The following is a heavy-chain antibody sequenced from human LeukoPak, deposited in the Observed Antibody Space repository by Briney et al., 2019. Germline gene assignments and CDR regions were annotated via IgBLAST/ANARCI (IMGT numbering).Heavy chain of an antibody. CDR3: AKGGGYCSGGSCYSSYYYGMDA. Sequence: GGSLRLSCAASGFTFSSYAMSWVRQAPGKGLEWVSAISGSGGSTYYADSVKGRFTISRDNSKNTLYLQMNSLRAEDTAVYYCAKGGGYCSGGSCYSSYYYGMDAWGQGTTVTVSS. J-gene: IGHJ6*02. D-gene: IGHD2-15*01. CDR1: GFTFSSYA. CDR2: ISGSGGST. V-gene: IGHV3-23*01.